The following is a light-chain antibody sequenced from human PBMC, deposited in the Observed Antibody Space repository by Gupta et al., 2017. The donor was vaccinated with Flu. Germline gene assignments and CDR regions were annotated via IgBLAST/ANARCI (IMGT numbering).Light chain of an antibody. CDR1: QSISSW. Sequence: PSTLSASVGDRVAITCRASQSISSWLAWYQQKPGKAPKVLIYKASSLQSGVPSRFSGSGSGTEFTLTISSLQPDDFATYYCQQYNSYSGTFGQGTKVEIK. CDR2: KAS. V-gene: IGKV1-5*03. CDR3: QQYNSYSGT. J-gene: IGKJ1*01.